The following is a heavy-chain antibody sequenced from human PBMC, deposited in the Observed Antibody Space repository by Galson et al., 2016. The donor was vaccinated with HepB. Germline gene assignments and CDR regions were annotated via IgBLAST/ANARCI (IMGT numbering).Heavy chain of an antibody. CDR3: ARAPIEVDGMRHYYYGMDV. J-gene: IGHJ6*02. D-gene: IGHD6-13*01. V-gene: IGHV3-21*01. CDR2: ISNSSSYI. CDR1: GFNFDRYT. Sequence: SLRLSCAASGFNFDRYTMHWVRQAPGKGLEWVADISNSSSYIDYADSVKGRFTISRDNAKKSLYLQMNSLRAEDTAVYYCARAPIEVDGMRHYYYGMDVWGQGTTVTVSS.